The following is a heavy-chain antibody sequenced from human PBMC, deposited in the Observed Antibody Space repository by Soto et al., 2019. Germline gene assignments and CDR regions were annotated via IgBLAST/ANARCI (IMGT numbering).Heavy chain of an antibody. Sequence: THLGTMFQGRVTMTTETSTNTVYMELRSLRSDDTAVYYCARDRMTTMTEIDYWGQGTLVTVSS. CDR3: ARDRMTTMTEIDY. J-gene: IGHJ4*02. CDR2: T. V-gene: IGHV1-18*01. D-gene: IGHD4-17*01.